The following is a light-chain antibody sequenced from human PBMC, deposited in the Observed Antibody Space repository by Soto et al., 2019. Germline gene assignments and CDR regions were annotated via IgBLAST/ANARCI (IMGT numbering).Light chain of an antibody. CDR3: QQYNNWPIT. V-gene: IGKV3-15*01. CDR2: DAS. CDR1: QSFRGL. Sequence: EIVVTQSPGTLSLSPGERATLSFRASQSFRGLLAWYQQKPGQAPRLLIYDASARALDIPDRFAGSGSGTEFTLTISSLQSEDFAVYFCQQYNNWPITFGQGTRLEI. J-gene: IGKJ5*01.